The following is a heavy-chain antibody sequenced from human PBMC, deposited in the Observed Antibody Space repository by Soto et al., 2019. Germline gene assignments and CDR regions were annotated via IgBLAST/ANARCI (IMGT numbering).Heavy chain of an antibody. V-gene: IGHV1-46*01. D-gene: IGHD2-2*01. J-gene: IGHJ6*02. CDR3: ARETVVPAAIVYGMDV. Sequence: GASVKVSCKAYGYTFTSYYMHWVRQAPGQGLEWMGIINPSGGSTSYAQKFQGRVTMTRDTSTSTVYMELSSLRSEDTAVYYCARETVVPAAIVYGMDVWGQGTTVTVSS. CDR2: INPSGGST. CDR1: GYTFTSYY.